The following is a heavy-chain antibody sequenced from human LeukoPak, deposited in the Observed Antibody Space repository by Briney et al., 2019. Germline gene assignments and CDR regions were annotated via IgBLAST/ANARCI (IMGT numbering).Heavy chain of an antibody. D-gene: IGHD6-19*01. V-gene: IGHV3-20*04. CDR3: ARVSDISVAAYFDY. Sequence: GGSLRLSCAASGFTFDDYDMSWVRQAPGKGLEWVSGINWNGGRIGYADSLKGRFAISRDNAKNSLYLQMNSLRAEDTAFYYCARVSDISVAAYFDYWGQGTLVTVSS. J-gene: IGHJ4*02. CDR1: GFTFDDYD. CDR2: INWNGGRI.